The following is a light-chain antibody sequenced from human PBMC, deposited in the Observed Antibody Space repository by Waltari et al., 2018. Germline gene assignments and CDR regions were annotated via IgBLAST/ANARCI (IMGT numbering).Light chain of an antibody. V-gene: IGKV3-20*01. J-gene: IGKJ1*01. CDR3: QHYVRLPAT. Sequence: EIVLTQTPGTLSLSPGERATLSFRASQVVSRSLTWSQQKPGQAPRLLILDASSRATGIPDRCMGSVAGTDFSLPISRLQPEDFAVYYCQHYVRLPATFGQGTKVEIK. CDR2: DAS. CDR1: QVVSRS.